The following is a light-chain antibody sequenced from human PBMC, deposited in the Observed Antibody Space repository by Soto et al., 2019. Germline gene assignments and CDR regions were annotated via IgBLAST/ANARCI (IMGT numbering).Light chain of an antibody. CDR2: YAS. J-gene: IGKJ3*01. V-gene: IGKV3-15*01. CDR3: QHYFDRPPT. Sequence: EVVMTQSPATLSVSPGERVTLSCRASESVHRNLAWYHQKPGQGPSLLIYYASTRATGVTHRFTGSGSGTEFILTTSSRQSADVCVFYCQHYFDRPPTFGPGTKVEIK. CDR1: ESVHRN.